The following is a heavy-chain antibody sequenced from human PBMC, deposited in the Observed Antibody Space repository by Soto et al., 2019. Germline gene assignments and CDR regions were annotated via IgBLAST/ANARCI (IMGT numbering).Heavy chain of an antibody. CDR3: ARTTAGFGELLYQFDP. CDR2: INAGNGNT. Sequence: ASVKVSCKASGYTFTSYAMHWVRQAPGQRLEWMGWINAGNGNTKYSQKFQGRVTITRDTSASTAYMELSSLRSEDTAVYYCARTTAGFGELLYQFDPWGQGTLVTVSS. V-gene: IGHV1-3*01. CDR1: GYTFTSYA. J-gene: IGHJ5*02. D-gene: IGHD3-10*01.